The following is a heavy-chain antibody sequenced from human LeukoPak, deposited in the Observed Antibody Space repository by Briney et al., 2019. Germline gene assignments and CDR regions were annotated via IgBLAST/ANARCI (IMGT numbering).Heavy chain of an antibody. V-gene: IGHV3-23*01. J-gene: IGHJ6*03. CDR2: ISGSGVST. CDR3: AKIPRGGYMDV. D-gene: IGHD2-15*01. Sequence: PGGSLRLACAASGFRFSSYAMSWVRQAPGKGLEWVSAISGSGVSTYYADSVKGRFTVSRDNSKNTLYLQMSSLRAEDTAVYYCAKIPRGGYMDVWGKGTTVTVSS. CDR1: GFRFSSYA.